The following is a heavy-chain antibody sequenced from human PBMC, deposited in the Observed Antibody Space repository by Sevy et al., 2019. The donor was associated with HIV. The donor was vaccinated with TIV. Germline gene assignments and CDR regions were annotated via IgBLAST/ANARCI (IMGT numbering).Heavy chain of an antibody. CDR1: GFTFSNYA. Sequence: GESLKISCAASGFTFSNYAMNWVRQAPGKGLEWVSTISGTGLSTYYADSVKGRFTISRDNSKNNLYLQINTLRADDTAFYFCAKDLVSMASRQGYFDYWGQGTLVTVSS. J-gene: IGHJ4*02. D-gene: IGHD6-6*01. V-gene: IGHV3-23*01. CDR2: ISGTGLST. CDR3: AKDLVSMASRQGYFDY.